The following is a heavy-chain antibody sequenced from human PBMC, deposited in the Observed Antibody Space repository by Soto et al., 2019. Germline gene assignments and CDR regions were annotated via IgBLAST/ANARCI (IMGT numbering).Heavy chain of an antibody. CDR1: GFTFSSCG. D-gene: IGHD6-13*01. CDR3: VKDRSSTWAFDY. J-gene: IGHJ4*02. CDR2: ISYDGTNK. V-gene: IGHV3-30*18. Sequence: QVQLVESGGGVVQPGRSLRLSCAASGFTFSSCGMHWVRQAPGKGLEWVALISYDGTNKNYADSVKGRFTISRDNSKNTLYLQMNSLRAEDTAVYYCVKDRSSTWAFDYWGQGTLVTVSS.